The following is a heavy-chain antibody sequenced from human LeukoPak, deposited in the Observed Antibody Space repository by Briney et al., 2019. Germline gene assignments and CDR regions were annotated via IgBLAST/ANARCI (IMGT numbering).Heavy chain of an antibody. CDR3: AELGITMIGGV. CDR2: ISGSSDDI. Sequence: GGSLRLSYAASGFTFSSHRMNWVRQAPGKGLEWVADISGSSDDIHYADSVTGRFTISRDNAKNSVYLQMNSLRAEDTAVYYCAELGITMIGGVWGKGTTVTISS. V-gene: IGHV3-48*01. J-gene: IGHJ6*04. CDR1: GFTFSSHR. D-gene: IGHD3-10*02.